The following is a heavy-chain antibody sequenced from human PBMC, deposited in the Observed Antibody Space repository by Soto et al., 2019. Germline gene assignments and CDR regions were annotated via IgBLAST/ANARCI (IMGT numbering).Heavy chain of an antibody. CDR2: IIPLFST. CDR1: GATFRNYA. J-gene: IGHJ4*02. V-gene: IGHV1-69*18. Sequence: QVQLVQSGAEVKKPGSSVKVSCKASGATFRNYAFTWVRQAPGQGLEWMGTIIPLFSTRYAQKFQGRVTMTADESTSTVYMYLSSLKSDDTSVYYCARDPGIAVVGRGTSFEHWGQGTLVTVSS. CDR3: ARDPGIAVVGRGTSFEH. D-gene: IGHD6-19*01.